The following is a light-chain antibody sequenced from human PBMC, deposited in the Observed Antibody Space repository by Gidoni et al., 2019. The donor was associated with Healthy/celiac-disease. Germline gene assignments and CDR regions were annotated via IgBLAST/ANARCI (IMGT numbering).Light chain of an antibody. V-gene: IGKV3-20*01. CDR1: QSVSSSY. CDR3: QQYGSSSGT. Sequence: ELLLTQSPGTLSLSPGERATLSCRASQSVSSSYLAWYQQKPGQAPRLLIYGASSRATGIPDRFSGSGSGTDFTLTISRLEPEDFAVYYCQQYGSSSGTFGGGTKVEIK. J-gene: IGKJ4*01. CDR2: GAS.